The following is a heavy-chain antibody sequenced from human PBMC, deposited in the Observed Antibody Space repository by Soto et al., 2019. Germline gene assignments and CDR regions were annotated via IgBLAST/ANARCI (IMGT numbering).Heavy chain of an antibody. CDR1: GFTVSSNY. CDR3: AREPPQRGYSGYDSQDHG. D-gene: IGHD5-12*01. J-gene: IGHJ4*02. CDR2: IYSGGST. Sequence: GGSLRLSCAASGFTVSSNYMSWVRQAPGKGLEWVSVIYSGGSTYYADSVKGRFTISRDNSKNTLYLQMNSLRAEDTAVYYCAREPPQRGYSGYDSQDHGWGQGTLVTVSS. V-gene: IGHV3-53*01.